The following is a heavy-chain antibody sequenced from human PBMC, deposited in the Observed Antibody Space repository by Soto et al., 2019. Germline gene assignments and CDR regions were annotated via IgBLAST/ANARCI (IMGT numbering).Heavy chain of an antibody. V-gene: IGHV5-51*01. CDR1: GYRFNSYW. CDR3: ARPPAYRVDSSGYYFDY. D-gene: IGHD3-22*01. J-gene: IGHJ4*02. CDR2: IYPDDADT. Sequence: GESLKISCKGSGYRFNSYWIGWVRQRPGKGLEWMGIIYPDDADTRYSPSFQGQVTISADDSNSTAYLQWSSLKASDTAMYYCARPPAYRVDSSGYYFDYWGQGTLVTVSS.